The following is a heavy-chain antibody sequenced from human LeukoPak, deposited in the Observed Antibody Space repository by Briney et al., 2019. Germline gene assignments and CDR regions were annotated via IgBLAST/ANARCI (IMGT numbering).Heavy chain of an antibody. J-gene: IGHJ4*02. CDR2: FSASSTST. CDR1: GFDFSSYG. V-gene: IGHV3-23*01. Sequence: GGSLRLSCAASGFDFSSYGMSWVRQSPGKGLEWVSTFSASSTSTYYADSVKGRFTISRDNSKNTLYLQMNSLRAEDTAVYYCAIQTYDSSGYSGYFDYWGQGTLVTVSS. D-gene: IGHD3-22*01. CDR3: AIQTYDSSGYSGYFDY.